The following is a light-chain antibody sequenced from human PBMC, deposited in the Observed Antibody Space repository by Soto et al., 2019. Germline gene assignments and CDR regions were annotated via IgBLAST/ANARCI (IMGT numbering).Light chain of an antibody. V-gene: IGKV3-15*01. Sequence: EIVLTQSPGTLSLSPGEIATLSFSASQSVSSSYLAWYQQKPGQAPRLLIYGASTRATGIPARSSGSGSGTEFTLTISSLQSEDFAVYYCHQYNMWPPLIFGGGTKVDIK. CDR1: QSVSSSY. CDR2: GAS. CDR3: HQYNMWPPLI. J-gene: IGKJ4*01.